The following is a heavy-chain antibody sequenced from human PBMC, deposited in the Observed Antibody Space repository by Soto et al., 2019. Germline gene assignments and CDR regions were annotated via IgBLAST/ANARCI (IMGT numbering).Heavy chain of an antibody. Sequence: QVQLVESGGGVVQPGRSLRLSCAASGFTFSNYGMHWVRQAPGKGLEWVAFILYDGSDKCFADSVKGRFTISRDNSKNTLDLQMNSLRAEDTAVYYCAKDRIVMIPGVMDYYGMDVWGQGTTVTVSS. J-gene: IGHJ6*02. D-gene: IGHD3-10*01. CDR2: ILYDGSDK. CDR3: AKDRIVMIPGVMDYYGMDV. V-gene: IGHV3-30*18. CDR1: GFTFSNYG.